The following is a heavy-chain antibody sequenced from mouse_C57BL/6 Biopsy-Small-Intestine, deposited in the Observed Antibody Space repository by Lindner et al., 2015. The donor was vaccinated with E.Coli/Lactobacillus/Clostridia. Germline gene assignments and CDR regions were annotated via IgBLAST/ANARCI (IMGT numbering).Heavy chain of an antibody. V-gene: IGHV5-6*01. CDR3: ARHSPPYYDYDRFAY. D-gene: IGHD2-4*01. CDR2: ISSGGSYT. Sequence: VQLQESGGDLVKPGGSLRLSCAASGFTFSSYGMSWVRQTPDKRLEWVATISSGGSYTYYPDSVKGRFTISRDNAKNTLYLQMSSLKSEDTAMYYCARHSPPYYDYDRFAYWGQGTLVTVSA. CDR1: GFTFSSYG. J-gene: IGHJ3*01.